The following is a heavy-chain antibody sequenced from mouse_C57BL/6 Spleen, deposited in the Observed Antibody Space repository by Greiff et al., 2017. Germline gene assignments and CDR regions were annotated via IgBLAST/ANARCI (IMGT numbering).Heavy chain of an antibody. D-gene: IGHD2-13*01. V-gene: IGHV1-43*01. Sequence: EVQLQQSGPELVKPGASVKISCKASGYSFTGYYMHWVHQSSEKSLEWIGEINPSTGGTSYNQKFKGQATLTVDKSSSTAYMQLKSLTAEDSAVYYCARVTNFDPFYAMDDWGKGTSVTVSS. CDR3: ARVTNFDPFYAMDD. CDR2: INPSTGGT. J-gene: IGHJ4*01. CDR1: GYSFTGYY.